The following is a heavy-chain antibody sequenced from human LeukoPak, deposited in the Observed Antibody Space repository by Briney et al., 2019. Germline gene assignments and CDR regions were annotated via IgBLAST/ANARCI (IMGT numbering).Heavy chain of an antibody. CDR3: ARAPGGYLDY. V-gene: IGHV4-38-2*02. Sequence: SETLSLTCTVSNYSISSGYYWGWIRQPPGKGLEWIGRIYTSGSTNYNPSLKSRVTISVDTSKNQFSLKLSSVTAADTAVYYCARAPGGYLDYWGQGTLVTVSS. D-gene: IGHD3-16*01. CDR2: IYTSGST. J-gene: IGHJ4*02. CDR1: NYSISSGYY.